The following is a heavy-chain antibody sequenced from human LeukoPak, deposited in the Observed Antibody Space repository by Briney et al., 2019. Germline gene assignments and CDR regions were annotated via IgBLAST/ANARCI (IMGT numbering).Heavy chain of an antibody. V-gene: IGHV4-38-2*01. J-gene: IGHJ4*02. D-gene: IGHD6-19*01. CDR2: IFHSGSA. Sequence: KPSETLSLTCAVSGYSISSGYYWGWIRQPPGKGLEWIGNIFHSGSAYHNPSLKSRVTISVDTSKNRFSLKLKSVTAADTAMYYCVRRNSGWYYFDYWGQGTLVTVSS. CDR3: VRRNSGWYYFDY. CDR1: GYSISSGYY.